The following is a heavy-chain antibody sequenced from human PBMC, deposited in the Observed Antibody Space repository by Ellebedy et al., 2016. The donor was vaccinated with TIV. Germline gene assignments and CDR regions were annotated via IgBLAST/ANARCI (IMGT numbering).Heavy chain of an antibody. CDR2: LYYSGNT. Sequence: SETLSLTXTVPGGSISSYYWSWLRQPPGKGLEWIGYLYYSGNTNYNPSLRSRVTISVDTSKNHFSLQLSSVTAADTAMYYGAREGDCGGDCYMALGYWGQGTLVTVSS. CDR1: GGSISSYY. J-gene: IGHJ4*02. CDR3: AREGDCGGDCYMALGY. V-gene: IGHV4-59*12. D-gene: IGHD2-21*02.